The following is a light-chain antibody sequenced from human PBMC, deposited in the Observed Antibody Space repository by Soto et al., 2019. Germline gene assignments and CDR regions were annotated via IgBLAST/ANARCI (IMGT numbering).Light chain of an antibody. J-gene: IGKJ4*01. Sequence: EIVLTQSPGTLSLSPGDRATLSCRASQSLGTFSLAWYQQKLGQAPRLLIYDVSIRATGIPDRFSGTGSTTDFTLTISGLEPEDFAVYYCQQYGRSPLTFGGGTKVEIK. V-gene: IGKV3-20*01. CDR2: DVS. CDR3: QQYGRSPLT. CDR1: QSLGTFS.